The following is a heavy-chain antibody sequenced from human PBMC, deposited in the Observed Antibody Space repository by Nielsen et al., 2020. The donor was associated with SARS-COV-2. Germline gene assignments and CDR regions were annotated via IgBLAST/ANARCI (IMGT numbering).Heavy chain of an antibody. J-gene: IGHJ5*02. CDR3: ARDKGAAAGRDPLGYWFDP. V-gene: IGHV4-4*02. D-gene: IGHD6-13*01. CDR1: GGSISSSNW. Sequence: SETLSLTCAVSGGSISSSNWWSWVRQPPGKGLEWIGEIYHSGSTNYNPSLKSRVTISVDKSKNQFSLKLSSVTAADTAVYYCARDKGAAAGRDPLGYWFDPWGQGTLVTVSS. CDR2: IYHSGST.